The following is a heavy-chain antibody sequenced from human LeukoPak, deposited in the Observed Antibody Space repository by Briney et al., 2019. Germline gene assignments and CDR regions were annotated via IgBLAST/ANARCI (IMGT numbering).Heavy chain of an antibody. V-gene: IGHV3-53*01. D-gene: IGHD3-22*01. CDR2: IFSGGST. J-gene: IGHJ1*01. Sequence: GGSLRLSCAVSGFIVSGNHINWVRQAPGKGLEWVSVIFSGGSTYYADSMKGRYTISRDNSKNMVFLQMNSLRVEDTAVYYCAASIVDFTYGEYFQHWGQGTLVTVSS. CDR3: AASIVDFTYGEYFQH. CDR1: GFIVSGNH.